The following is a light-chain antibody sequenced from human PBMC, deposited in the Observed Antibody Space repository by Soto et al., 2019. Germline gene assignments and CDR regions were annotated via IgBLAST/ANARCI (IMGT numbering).Light chain of an antibody. Sequence: EIVMTQSPATLSVSPGERATLSCRASQSVSSNLAWYQQQPGQAPRLLIYGASTRATGIQARFSGGGSGTEFTLTISSLQSEDFAVYYCQQYNNWPLYTFGQGTKLEIK. CDR3: QQYNNWPLYT. CDR1: QSVSSN. V-gene: IGKV3-15*01. CDR2: GAS. J-gene: IGKJ2*01.